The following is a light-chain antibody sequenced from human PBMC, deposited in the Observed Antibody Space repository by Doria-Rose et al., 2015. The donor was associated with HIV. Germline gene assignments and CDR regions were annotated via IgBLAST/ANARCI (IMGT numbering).Light chain of an antibody. Sequence: SPSSLSASIGDRVTITCRASQTVSTYLNWFQQEPGKAPKLLIYAASRLQSGVPSRFSGSGSGTDFTLTISGLQPGDFATYYCQQTYSSPPWTFGQGTKVE. CDR3: QQTYSSPPWT. CDR2: AAS. CDR1: QTVSTY. J-gene: IGKJ1*01. V-gene: IGKV1-39*01.